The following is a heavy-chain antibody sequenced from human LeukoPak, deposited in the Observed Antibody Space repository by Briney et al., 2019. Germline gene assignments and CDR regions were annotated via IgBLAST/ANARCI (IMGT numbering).Heavy chain of an antibody. CDR2: ISSSSSYI. Sequence: GGSLRPSCEPPGFPSRSFGLNWVAKPPGKGLEGVSSISSSSSYIYYADSVKGRFTISRDNAKNSLYLQMNSLRAEDTAVYYCARVPPYVPDYWGQGTLVTVSS. V-gene: IGHV3-21*01. D-gene: IGHD3-16*01. CDR1: GFPSRSFG. CDR3: ARVPPYVPDY. J-gene: IGHJ4*02.